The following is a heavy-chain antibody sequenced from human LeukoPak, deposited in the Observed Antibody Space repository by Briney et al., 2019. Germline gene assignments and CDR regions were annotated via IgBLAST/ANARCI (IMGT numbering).Heavy chain of an antibody. CDR2: IYPGDSDT. V-gene: IGHV5-51*01. D-gene: IGHD6-13*01. CDR3: ARTYSSSWYYFDY. Sequence: LGESLKISCKGSGYSFTSYWIGWVRQMPGKGLEWMGIIYPGDSDTRYSPSFQGQVTISADKSISTAYLQWSSLKASDTAMYYCARTYSSSWYYFDYWGQGTLVTVSS. J-gene: IGHJ4*02. CDR1: GYSFTSYW.